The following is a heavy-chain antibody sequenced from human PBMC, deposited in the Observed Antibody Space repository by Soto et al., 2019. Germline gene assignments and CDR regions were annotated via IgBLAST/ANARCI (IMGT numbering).Heavy chain of an antibody. Sequence: QVHLVESGGGVVQSGRSLGLSCAASGFTFSTFALHWVRQAPGEGLEWVALISHDGRIEKYADSVKGRFTISRDNSKNTLYMQMDSLRLEDTGVYYCARDGLPDDFRSGGYWFDPWGQGTQVTVSS. V-gene: IGHV3-30-3*01. J-gene: IGHJ5*02. D-gene: IGHD3-3*01. CDR2: ISHDGRIE. CDR1: GFTFSTFA. CDR3: ARDGLPDDFRSGGYWFDP.